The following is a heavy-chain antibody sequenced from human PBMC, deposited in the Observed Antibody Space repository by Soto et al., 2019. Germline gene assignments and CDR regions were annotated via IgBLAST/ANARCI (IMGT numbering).Heavy chain of an antibody. J-gene: IGHJ3*01. CDR3: ARTSHYDSSGYYDAFDV. D-gene: IGHD3-22*01. Sequence: LGESLKTSCKGSGYGFTDYWIGWVRQMPWKCLEWMGIIYPGDSDIRFSPSFQGQVTISADKSINTAYLQWSSLMASDTAMYYCARTSHYDSSGYYDAFDVWGQGTMVTVSS. V-gene: IGHV5-51*01. CDR1: GYGFTDYW. CDR2: IYPGDSDI.